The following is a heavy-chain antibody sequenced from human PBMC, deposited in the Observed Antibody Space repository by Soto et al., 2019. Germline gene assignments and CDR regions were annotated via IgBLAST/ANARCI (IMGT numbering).Heavy chain of an antibody. CDR1: GFTFSSYG. Sequence: VQLVESGGGVVQPGRSLRLSCAASGFTFSSYGMHWVRQAPGKGLEWVAVIWHDGSNKYYADFVKGRFTISRDNSKNTLYLQMNSLRAEDTAVYYCARAQYSGSYIRMDVWGQGTTVTVSS. V-gene: IGHV3-33*01. CDR2: IWHDGSNK. D-gene: IGHD1-26*01. CDR3: ARAQYSGSYIRMDV. J-gene: IGHJ6*02.